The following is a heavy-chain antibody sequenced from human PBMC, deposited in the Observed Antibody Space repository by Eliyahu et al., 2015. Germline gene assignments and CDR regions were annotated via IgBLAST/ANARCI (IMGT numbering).Heavy chain of an antibody. CDR3: AKWWATIFGVVTPGAAFDI. D-gene: IGHD3-3*01. CDR1: GFPFXSXA. Sequence: EVQLLESGGGLVQPGGSLRLSCAASGFPFXSXAXXWVRQAPGKGLEWVSAISGSGGSTYYADSVKGRFTISRDNSKNTLYLQMNSLRAEDTAVYYCAKWWATIFGVVTPGAAFDIWGQGTMVTVSS. V-gene: IGHV3-23*01. CDR2: ISGSGGST. J-gene: IGHJ3*02.